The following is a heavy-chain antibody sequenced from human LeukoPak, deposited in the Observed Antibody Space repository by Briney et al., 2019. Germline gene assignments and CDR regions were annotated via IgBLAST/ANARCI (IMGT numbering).Heavy chain of an antibody. CDR3: ASLYYGSGSAIDY. J-gene: IGHJ4*02. D-gene: IGHD3-10*01. V-gene: IGHV1-69*13. CDR1: GGTFSSYA. Sequence: GASVKVSCKASGGTFSSYAISWVRQAPGQGLEWMGGIIPIFGTANYAQKFQGRVTITADESTSTAYMELSSLRSEDTAVYYCASLYYGSGSAIDYWGQGTLVTVSS. CDR2: IIPIFGTA.